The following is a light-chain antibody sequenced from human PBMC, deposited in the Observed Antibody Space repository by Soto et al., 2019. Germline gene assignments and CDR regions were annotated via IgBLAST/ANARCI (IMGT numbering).Light chain of an antibody. V-gene: IGKV3-20*01. Sequence: ENVLTQSPGTLSLSPGERATLSCRASQSVSSNFLAWYRQKPGQAPRLLIYGASTRATGSPDRFSGSGSGTDFTLTISRLEPEDFAVYYCQQYGSSVTFGRGTKVEIK. CDR3: QQYGSSVT. J-gene: IGKJ4*01. CDR1: QSVSSNF. CDR2: GAS.